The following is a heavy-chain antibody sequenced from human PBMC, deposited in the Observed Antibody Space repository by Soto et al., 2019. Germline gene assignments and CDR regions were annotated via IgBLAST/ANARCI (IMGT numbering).Heavy chain of an antibody. D-gene: IGHD3-10*01. V-gene: IGHV4-59*01. J-gene: IGHJ5*02. CDR1: GGSISSYY. CDR2: IYYSGST. CDR3: ARAHDLNYYGSGSYYRWFDP. Sequence: SETLCLTCTVSGGSISSYYWSWIRQPPGKGLEWIGYIYYSGSTNYNPSLKSRVTISVDTSKNQFSLKLSSVTAADTAVYYCARAHDLNYYGSGSYYRWFDPWGQGTLVTVSS.